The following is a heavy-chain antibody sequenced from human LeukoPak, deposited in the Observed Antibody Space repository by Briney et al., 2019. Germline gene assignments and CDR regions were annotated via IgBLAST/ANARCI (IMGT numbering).Heavy chain of an antibody. Sequence: LGESLKISCKGSGYSFTSYWIGWVRQMPGKGLEWMGIIYPGDSDTRYSPSFQGQVTISADKSISTAYLQWSSLKASDTAMYYCARLFDSSGYHPYYFDYWGQGTLVTVSS. J-gene: IGHJ4*02. V-gene: IGHV5-51*01. CDR3: ARLFDSSGYHPYYFDY. CDR1: GYSFTSYW. CDR2: IYPGDSDT. D-gene: IGHD3-22*01.